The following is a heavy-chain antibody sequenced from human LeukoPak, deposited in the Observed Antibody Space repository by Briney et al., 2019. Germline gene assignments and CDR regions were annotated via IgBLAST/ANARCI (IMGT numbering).Heavy chain of an antibody. D-gene: IGHD2-21*02. J-gene: IGHJ4*02. CDR3: ARTSVVTAMPFDY. CDR1: GGSVSSGSHY. CDR2: IYYSGST. V-gene: IGHV4-61*01. Sequence: SETLSLTCTVSGGSVSSGSHYWSWIRQLPGKGLEWIGYIYYSGSTDYNPSLKSRVTISLDTSKNQFSLKLTSVTAADTAVYYCARTSVVTAMPFDYWGQGTLVTVSS.